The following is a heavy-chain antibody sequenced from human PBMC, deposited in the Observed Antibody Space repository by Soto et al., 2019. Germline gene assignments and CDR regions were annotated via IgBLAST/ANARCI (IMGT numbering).Heavy chain of an antibody. CDR1: GFTFSSYS. V-gene: IGHV3-23*01. D-gene: IGHD3-10*01. J-gene: IGHJ4*02. CDR3: AKKVNSGPGSQYFDY. Sequence: PGESLKISCAASGFTFSSYSMSWVRQAPGKGLEWVSGFRTSGDGGTTYYADSVKGRFTISRDNSKNMLFLQMNSLRAEDTAIYYCAKKVNSGPGSQYFDYWGQGTLVTVSS. CDR2: FRTSGDGGTT.